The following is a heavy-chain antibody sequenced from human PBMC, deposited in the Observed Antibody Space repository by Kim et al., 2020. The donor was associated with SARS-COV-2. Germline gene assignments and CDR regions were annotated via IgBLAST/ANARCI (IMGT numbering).Heavy chain of an antibody. D-gene: IGHD6-19*01. J-gene: IGHJ4*02. Sequence: YDGSNKYYTGSVTGRFTISRDNSKNALYPQMNSLRAEDTAVYYCEAGAAYWGQGTLVTVSS. CDR2: YDGSNK. V-gene: IGHV3-30*03. CDR3: EAGAAY.